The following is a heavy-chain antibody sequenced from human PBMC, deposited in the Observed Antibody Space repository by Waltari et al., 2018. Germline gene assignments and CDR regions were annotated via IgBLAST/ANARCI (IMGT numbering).Heavy chain of an antibody. V-gene: IGHV4-38-2*02. CDR2: VHHSGSA. CDR3: AKSLYTGSVSYMLTDV. J-gene: IGHJ4*02. Sequence: QVQLQDAGPGLVKPSETLSLTCTVSGYSISSVYCWGWIRHPPGKGLEWIGSVHHSGSAYYNPSLQSRVTISVDTTRGQVSLKLSSVTAADTAVYYCAKSLYTGSVSYMLTDVWGLGTLVTVSS. CDR1: GYSISSVYC. D-gene: IGHD2-8*02.